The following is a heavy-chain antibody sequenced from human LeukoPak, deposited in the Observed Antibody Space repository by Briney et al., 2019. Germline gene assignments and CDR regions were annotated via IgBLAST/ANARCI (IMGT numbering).Heavy chain of an antibody. CDR2: INHSGNT. Sequence: ASETLSLTCAVYGGSFSSYYWSWIRQPPGKGLEWIGEINHSGNTNYNPSLKSRVTISVDTSKNQFSLKLSSVTAADTAVYYCARVDGDGYNIPDYWGQGTLVTVSS. CDR1: GGSFSSYY. J-gene: IGHJ4*02. V-gene: IGHV4-34*01. D-gene: IGHD5-24*01. CDR3: ARVDGDGYNIPDY.